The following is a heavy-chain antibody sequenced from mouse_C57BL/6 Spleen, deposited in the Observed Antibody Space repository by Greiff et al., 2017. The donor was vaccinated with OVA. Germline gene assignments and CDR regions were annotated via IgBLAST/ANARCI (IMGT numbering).Heavy chain of an antibody. CDR3: ARNRIYYYGSSYDYYFDY. V-gene: IGHV2-2*01. D-gene: IGHD1-1*01. CDR2: IWSGGST. J-gene: IGHJ2*01. Sequence: QVQLQQSGPGLVQPSQSLSITCTVSGFSLTSYGVHWVRQSPGKGLEWLGVIWSGGSTDYNAAFISRLSISKDNSKSQVFFKMNSLQADDTAIYYCARNRIYYYGSSYDYYFDYWGQGTTLTVSS. CDR1: GFSLTSYG.